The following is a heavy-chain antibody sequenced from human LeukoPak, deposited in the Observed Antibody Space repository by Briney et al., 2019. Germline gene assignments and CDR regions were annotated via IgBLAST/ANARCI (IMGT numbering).Heavy chain of an antibody. D-gene: IGHD6-13*01. CDR3: ARDSTAAAELNY. CDR2: ISSSSSYI. J-gene: IGHJ4*02. V-gene: IGHV3-21*01. CDR1: GFTFSSYS. Sequence: PGGSLRLSCAASGFTFSSYSMNWVRQAPGKGLEWVSSISSSSSYIYYADSVKGRFTISRDNAKNSLYLQMNSLRAEDTAVYYCARDSTAAAELNYWGQGTLVTVSS.